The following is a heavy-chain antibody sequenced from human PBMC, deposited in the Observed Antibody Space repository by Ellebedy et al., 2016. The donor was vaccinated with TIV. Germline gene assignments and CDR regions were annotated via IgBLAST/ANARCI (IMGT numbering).Heavy chain of an antibody. CDR1: GYTFTDYG. CDR2: INPDNGHI. CDR3: ARDIKYEIDH. J-gene: IGHJ4*02. Sequence: ASVKVSCXTSGYTFTDYGVSWVRQAPGQGLEWLGWINPDNGHINYAQSVRGRVTITADTSTSTGYMEMRTLNSDDTAVYYCARDIKYEIDHWGQGTLVTVSS. D-gene: IGHD3-3*01. V-gene: IGHV1-18*01.